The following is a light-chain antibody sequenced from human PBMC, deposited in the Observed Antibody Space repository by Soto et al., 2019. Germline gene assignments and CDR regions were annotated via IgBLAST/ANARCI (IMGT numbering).Light chain of an antibody. CDR3: QQYGKT. V-gene: IGKV3-20*01. CDR1: QTVSSSY. Sequence: EIVLTQSPGTLSLSPGERATLSCRASQTVSSSYLAWYQQKPGQAPRLLIYGASIRATGIPDRFSGSGSGTDFTLTINRLEPEDFAVYYCQQYGKTFGGGTKVEIK. J-gene: IGKJ4*01. CDR2: GAS.